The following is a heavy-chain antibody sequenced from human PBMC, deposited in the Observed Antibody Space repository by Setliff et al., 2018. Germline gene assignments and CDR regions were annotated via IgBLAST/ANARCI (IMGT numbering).Heavy chain of an antibody. CDR2: IYYSGNSNYDT. J-gene: IGHJ4*02. CDR3: ARLDSSSRVDY. D-gene: IGHD6-13*01. CDR1: GGSINSYY. V-gene: IGHV4-59*08. Sequence: SETLSLTCIVSGGSINSYYWNWIRQPPGKGLEWIGYIYYSGNSNYDTNYNPSLKSRVTILSDTSKNQFSLILSSVTAADTAVYYCARLDSSSRVDYWGQGTLVTVSS.